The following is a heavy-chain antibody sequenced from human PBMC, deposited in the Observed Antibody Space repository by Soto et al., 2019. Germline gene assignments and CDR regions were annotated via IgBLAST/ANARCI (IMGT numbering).Heavy chain of an antibody. CDR1: GGSISSRDYY. CDR2: IYYSGST. J-gene: IGHJ4*02. D-gene: IGHD3-10*01. Sequence: QVQLQESGPGLVKPSQTLSLTCTVSGGSISSRDYYWSWIRQPPGKGLGWIGYIYYSGSTYYNPSLKSRITISVDTSKSQFSLTLSSVTAADTALYYCVRARGSGSSSFDSWGQGTLVSVAS. CDR3: VRARGSGSSSFDS. V-gene: IGHV4-30-4*01.